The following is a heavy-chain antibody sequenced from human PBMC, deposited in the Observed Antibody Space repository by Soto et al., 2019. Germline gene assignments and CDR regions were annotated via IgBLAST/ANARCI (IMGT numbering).Heavy chain of an antibody. CDR2: IYYSGST. J-gene: IGHJ6*02. CDR1: GGSISSGGYY. Sequence: SETLSLTCTVSGGSISSGGYYWSWIRQHPGKGLEWIGYIYYSGSTYYNPSLKSRVTISVDMSKNQFSLKLSSVTAADTAVYYCARVCGGDCHYGMDVWGQGTTVTVSS. CDR3: ARVCGGDCHYGMDV. D-gene: IGHD2-21*02. V-gene: IGHV4-31*03.